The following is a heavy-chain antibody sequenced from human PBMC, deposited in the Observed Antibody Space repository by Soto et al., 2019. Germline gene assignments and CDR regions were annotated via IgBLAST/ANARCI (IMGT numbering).Heavy chain of an antibody. V-gene: IGHV3-9*01. CDR3: TRVYCTVGSCAFNI. J-gene: IGHJ3*02. CDR2: ITWNGGSI. CDR1: GFTFHDHA. D-gene: IGHD2-8*02. Sequence: EEQLVESGGALVQPGGSLRLYCVASGFTFHDHAMHWVRQVPGKGLEWVSFITWNGGSIAYADSIKGRFTISRDNAKNSLYVQMISLRAAVTAFDFCTRVYCTVGSCAFNIWGQGTLFTVSS.